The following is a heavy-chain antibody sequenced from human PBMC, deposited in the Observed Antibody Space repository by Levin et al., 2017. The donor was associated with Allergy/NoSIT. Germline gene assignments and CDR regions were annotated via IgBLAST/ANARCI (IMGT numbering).Heavy chain of an antibody. J-gene: IGHJ4*02. V-gene: IGHV4-39*01. CDR3: ARQCYDILTGYYNFDY. CDR1: GGSISSSISY. Sequence: LSLTCTVSGGSISSSISYWGWIRQAPGKGLDFLFLLSPLFLPSSPPSLKSRVTTSVDTSKNQFSLKLSSVTAADTAVYYCARQCYDILTGYYNFDYWGQGTLVTVSS. CDR2: LSPLFLP. D-gene: IGHD3-9*01.